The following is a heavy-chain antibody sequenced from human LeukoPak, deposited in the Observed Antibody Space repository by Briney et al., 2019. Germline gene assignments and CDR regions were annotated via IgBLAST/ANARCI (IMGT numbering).Heavy chain of an antibody. V-gene: IGHV3-23*01. CDR2: ISGSGGST. CDR1: GFSFSYYA. J-gene: IGHJ5*02. D-gene: IGHD6-19*01. CDR3: ANDLRASSGHPVNWFDP. Sequence: GGSLRLSCAASGFSFSYYAMSWVRQAPGKGLEWVSAISGSGGSTYYADSVKGRFTISRDNSKNTLYLQMNSLRAEDTAVYYCANDLRASSGHPVNWFDPWGQGTLVTVSS.